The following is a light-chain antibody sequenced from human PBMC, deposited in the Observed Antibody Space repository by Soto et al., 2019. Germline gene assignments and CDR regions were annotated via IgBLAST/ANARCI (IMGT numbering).Light chain of an antibody. CDR3: QQYGSSPQT. Sequence: EIVLTQSPGTLSLSPGERATLSCRASQSVSSSYLAWYQQKPGQAPRLLIYGASSRATGIPDRFSGSGSGTDSNLTISRLEPEDFAVYYCQQYGSSPQTVGKGTKADIK. CDR2: GAS. CDR1: QSVSSSY. J-gene: IGKJ1*01. V-gene: IGKV3-20*01.